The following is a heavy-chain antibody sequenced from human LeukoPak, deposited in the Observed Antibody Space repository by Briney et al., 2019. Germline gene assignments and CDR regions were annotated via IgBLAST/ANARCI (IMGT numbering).Heavy chain of an antibody. CDR2: IYHSGST. J-gene: IGHJ6*03. CDR1: GGSFSGYY. CDR3: ARGGDYSYYYMDV. D-gene: IGHD4-11*01. V-gene: IGHV4-34*01. Sequence: SETLSLTCAVYGGSFSGYYWSWLRQAPGKGLERVGSIYHSGSTYYNPSLKSRVTISVDTSKNQFSLKLSSVTAADTAVYYCARGGDYSYYYMDVWGKGTTVTVSS.